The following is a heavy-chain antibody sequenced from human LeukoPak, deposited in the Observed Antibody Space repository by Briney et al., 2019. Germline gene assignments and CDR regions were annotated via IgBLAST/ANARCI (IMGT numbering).Heavy chain of an antibody. D-gene: IGHD3-3*01. CDR1: GGSFSGYY. V-gene: IGHV4-34*01. CDR2: INHSGST. Sequence: SETLSLTCAVYGGSFSGYYWSWIRQPPGKGLEWIGEINHSGSTNYNPSLKSRVTISVDTSKNQFSLKLSSVTAADTAVYYCARAPFWRGSPIDYWGQGTLVTVSS. J-gene: IGHJ4*02. CDR3: ARAPFWRGSPIDY.